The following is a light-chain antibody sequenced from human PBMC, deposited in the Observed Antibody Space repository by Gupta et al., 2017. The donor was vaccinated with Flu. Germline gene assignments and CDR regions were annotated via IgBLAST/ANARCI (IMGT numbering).Light chain of an antibody. CDR1: STDIGNYDY. CDR3: CSYAGTFTFV. J-gene: IGLJ2*01. CDR2: GVT. V-gene: IGLV2-11*01. Sequence: SVTISCTGSSTDIGNYDYVSWYQHHPDRAHKLVIFGVTERPSGVPERFSGSKSGETASLTISGLQAEDEASYYCCSYAGTFTFVFGGGTKLTVL.